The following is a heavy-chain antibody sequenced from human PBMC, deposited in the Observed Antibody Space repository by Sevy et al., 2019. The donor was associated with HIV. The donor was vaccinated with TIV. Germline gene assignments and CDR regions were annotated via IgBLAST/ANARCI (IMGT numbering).Heavy chain of an antibody. D-gene: IGHD3-3*01. J-gene: IGHJ5*02. V-gene: IGHV1-2*02. CDR2: INPNSGAT. CDR3: ALGTIFEPNYFDP. CDR1: GNTFIAYH. Sequence: ASVKVSCRASGNTFIAYHVHWVRQAPGQGLEWMGWINPNSGATKYAQKFQGRVTVTRDTSFSAVYMDLSRLTSADTAVYYCALGTIFEPNYFDPWGQGTLVTVSS.